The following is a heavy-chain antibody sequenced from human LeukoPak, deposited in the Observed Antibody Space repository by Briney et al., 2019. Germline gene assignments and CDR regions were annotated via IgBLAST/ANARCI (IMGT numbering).Heavy chain of an antibody. Sequence: GGSLRLSCAASGFTFRSYSMNWVRQAPGKGLEWVSSISSSSSYIYYADSVKGRFTISRDNAKNSLYLQMNSLRAEDTAVYYCATYRNRWFDPWGQGTLVTVSS. CDR2: ISSSSSYI. V-gene: IGHV3-21*01. J-gene: IGHJ5*02. CDR3: ATYRNRWFDP. CDR1: GFTFRSYS. D-gene: IGHD1-14*01.